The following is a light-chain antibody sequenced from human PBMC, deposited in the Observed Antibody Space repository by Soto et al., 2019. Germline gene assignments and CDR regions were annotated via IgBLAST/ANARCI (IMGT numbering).Light chain of an antibody. V-gene: IGKV3-15*01. CDR2: DAS. J-gene: IGKJ1*01. CDR3: QQYNNWPRT. Sequence: ETVMTQSPATLSGSPGERATLSCRASQNIRSTLAWFQQKPGQAPRLLIYDASTRATGIPARFRGSGSGTEFTLTISSLQSEDFAVYYCQQYNNWPRTFGQGTKVDIK. CDR1: QNIRST.